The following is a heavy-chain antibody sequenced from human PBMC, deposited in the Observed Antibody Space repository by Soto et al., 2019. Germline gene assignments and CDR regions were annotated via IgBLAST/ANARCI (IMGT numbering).Heavy chain of an antibody. D-gene: IGHD2-21*01. J-gene: IGHJ6*02. CDR2: IWSDGSNK. CDR3: ARDVASAADYYYYNMDV. CDR1: GFTFSSYG. V-gene: IGHV3-33*01. Sequence: QVQLVESGGGVVQPGRSLRLSCAASGFTFSSYGMHWVRQAPGKGLEWVAVIWSDGSNKYSADSVKGRFTISRDNSMNTRYLQRNSLRAEDTAVNDCARDVASAADYYYYNMDVWGQGTTVTVSS.